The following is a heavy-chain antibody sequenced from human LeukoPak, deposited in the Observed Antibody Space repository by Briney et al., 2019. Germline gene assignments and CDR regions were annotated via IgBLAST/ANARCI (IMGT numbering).Heavy chain of an antibody. CDR1: GGSFGGYY. J-gene: IGHJ5*02. CDR2: INHSGST. CDR3: ARELVVPAATFDP. Sequence: SETLSLTCAVYGGSFGGYYWSWIRQPPGKGLEWIGEINHSGSTNYNPSLKSRVTISVDTSKNQFSLKLSSVTAADTAVYYCARELVVPAATFDPWGQGTLVTVSS. D-gene: IGHD2-2*01. V-gene: IGHV4-34*01.